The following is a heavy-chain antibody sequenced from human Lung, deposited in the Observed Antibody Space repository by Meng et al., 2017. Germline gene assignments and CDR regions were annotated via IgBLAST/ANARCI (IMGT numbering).Heavy chain of an antibody. CDR2: INHSGST. V-gene: IGHV4-34*01. CDR1: GGSFSDYY. J-gene: IGHJ4*02. CDR3: ARGPTTMAHDFDY. D-gene: IGHD4-11*01. Sequence: QFQCKQGCAGLLRPSVTPSLTCAVSGGSFSDYYWSWIRQPPGKGLEWIGEINHSGSTNYNPSLEGRATISVDTSQNNLSLKLSSVTAADLAVYYCARGPTTMAHDFDYWGQGTLVTVSS.